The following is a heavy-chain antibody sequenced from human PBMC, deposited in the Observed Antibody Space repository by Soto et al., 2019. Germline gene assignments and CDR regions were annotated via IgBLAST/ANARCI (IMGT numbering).Heavy chain of an antibody. CDR1: GGSISDYY. V-gene: IGHV4-4*07. CDR3: ARERREKIHDGYDIDY. D-gene: IGHD5-12*01. CDR2: IYTSGSA. Sequence: QVQLQESGPGLVKPSETLSLTCTVSGGSISDYYWSWIRQPAGKGLEWIGRIYTSGSADYNPSIKSQVPISIDTSKNQFSLKMTSMTAADTAVYYCARERREKIHDGYDIDYWGQGTLVTVSS. J-gene: IGHJ4*02.